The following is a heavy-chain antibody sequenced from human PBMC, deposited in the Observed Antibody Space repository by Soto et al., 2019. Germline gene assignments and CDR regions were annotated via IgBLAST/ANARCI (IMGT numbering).Heavy chain of an antibody. Sequence: QVQLVQSGAEVKKPGASVKVSCKASGYTFASYAISWMRQAHGQGLEWMGWISAYNGNTNYEQKLQGRVTMTTDTSTSTGYMDRKSMGSDDAAVYYCARGLPAADNWGQGTLVAVSS. V-gene: IGHV1-18*01. D-gene: IGHD6-13*01. J-gene: IGHJ4*02. CDR2: ISAYNGNT. CDR3: ARGLPAADN. CDR1: GYTFASYA.